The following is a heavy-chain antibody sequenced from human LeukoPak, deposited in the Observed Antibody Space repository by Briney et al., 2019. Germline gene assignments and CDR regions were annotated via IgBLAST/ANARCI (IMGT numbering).Heavy chain of an antibody. J-gene: IGHJ6*02. CDR3: ARGGGLDV. V-gene: IGHV3-7*03. CDR2: IRGDGSVK. CDR1: GFTLSNVW. Sequence: PGGSLRLPCATSGFTLSNVWMSWVRQAPGKGLEWVGNIRGDGSVKFYLDSVKGRFTISRDNAKNSLYLQMSNLRAEDTAVYFCARGGGLDVWGQGATVTVSS. D-gene: IGHD3-16*01.